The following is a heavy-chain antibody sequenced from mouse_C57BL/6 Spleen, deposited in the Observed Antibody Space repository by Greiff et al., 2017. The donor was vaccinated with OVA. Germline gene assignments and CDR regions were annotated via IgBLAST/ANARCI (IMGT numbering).Heavy chain of an antibody. J-gene: IGHJ2*01. CDR3: ARNGDYDGGYYFDY. CDR2: IWTGGGT. Sequence: VQLQQSGPGLVAPSQSLSITCTVSGFSLTSYAISWVRQPPGKGLEWLGVIWTGGGTNYNSALKSRLSISKDNSKSQVFLKMNSLQTDDTARYYCARNGDYDGGYYFDYWGQGTTLTVSS. CDR1: GFSLTSYA. D-gene: IGHD2-4*01. V-gene: IGHV2-9-1*01.